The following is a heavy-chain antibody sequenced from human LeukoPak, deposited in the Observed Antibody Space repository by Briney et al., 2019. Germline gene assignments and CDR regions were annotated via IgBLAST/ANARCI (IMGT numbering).Heavy chain of an antibody. J-gene: IGHJ4*02. CDR2: IYASGST. D-gene: IGHD3-3*01. CDR3: AREGYDSL. CDR1: GGSISSGNYY. V-gene: IGHV4-61*09. Sequence: SETLSLTCTVSGGSISSGNYYWSWIRQPAGKGLEWIGHIYASGSTNYNPSLKSRVTISVDTSKNQFSLKLSSLTAADTGVYYCAREGYDSLWGQGTLVTVSS.